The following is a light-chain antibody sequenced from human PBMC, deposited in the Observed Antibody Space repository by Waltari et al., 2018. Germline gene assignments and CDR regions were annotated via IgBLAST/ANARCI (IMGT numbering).Light chain of an antibody. CDR3: QQSFSDPPLT. CDR2: AAY. CDR1: RSISNY. J-gene: IGKJ4*01. Sequence: DIQLIQSPSSLSAPVGDRVTMTCRASRSISNYLHWYQQKPGKAPKLLVYAAYSLQSGVPSRFSGSGSGTDFTLTITSLQREDFATYYCQQSFSDPPLTFGGGTKVEIK. V-gene: IGKV1-39*01.